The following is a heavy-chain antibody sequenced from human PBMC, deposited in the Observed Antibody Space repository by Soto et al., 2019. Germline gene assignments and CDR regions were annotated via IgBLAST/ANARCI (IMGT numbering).Heavy chain of an antibody. CDR1: GGSISGSY. D-gene: IGHD4-17*01. J-gene: IGHJ6*02. CDR2: IYSSGSS. Sequence: VQLRESGPGLVKPSETLSLSCTVSGGSISGSYWSWVRQPAGKGLEWIGRIYSSGSSNCNPSLNIRLTMSIDTSKNQFSLKLRSVTAADTAIYSCARLFTVTTDYDFCMDVWGQGTTVTVSS. CDR3: ARLFTVTTDYDFCMDV. V-gene: IGHV4-4*07.